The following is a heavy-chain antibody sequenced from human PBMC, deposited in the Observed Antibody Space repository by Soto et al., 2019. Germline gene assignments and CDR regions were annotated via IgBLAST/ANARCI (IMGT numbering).Heavy chain of an antibody. CDR2: ISGSGGST. V-gene: IGHV3-23*01. Sequence: GGSLRLSCAASGFTFSSYAMSWVRQAPGKGLEWVSAISGSGGSTYYADSVKGRFTISRDNSKNTLYLQMNSLRAEDTAVYYCAKDMDCSSTSCYNWFAPWGQGTLVTVSS. CDR1: GFTFSSYA. J-gene: IGHJ5*02. CDR3: AKDMDCSSTSCYNWFAP. D-gene: IGHD2-2*01.